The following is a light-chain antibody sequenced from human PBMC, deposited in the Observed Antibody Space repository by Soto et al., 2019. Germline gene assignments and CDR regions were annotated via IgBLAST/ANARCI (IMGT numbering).Light chain of an antibody. V-gene: IGLV2-14*04. J-gene: IGLJ1*01. CDR3: SSYTSSSTLYV. CDR2: DVS. Sequence: TSSDVGGYNYVSWYQQHPGKAPKLMIYDVSNRPSGVSNRFSGSKSGNTASLTISGLQAEDEADYYCSSYTSSSTLYVFGTGTKVPVL. CDR1: SSDVGGYNY.